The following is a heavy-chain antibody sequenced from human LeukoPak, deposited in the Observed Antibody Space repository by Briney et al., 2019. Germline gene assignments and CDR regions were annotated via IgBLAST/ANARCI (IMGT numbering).Heavy chain of an antibody. J-gene: IGHJ4*02. CDR3: ARIRGSYVFDY. Sequence: PGGSLRLSCAASGFTFSDYYMSWIRQAPGKGLEWVSYISSSTYTNYVDSVKGRFTISRNNAKNSMYLQMNGLRAEDTAVYYCARIRGSYVFDYWGQGTLVTVSS. V-gene: IGHV3-11*03. CDR2: ISSSTYT. D-gene: IGHD1-26*01. CDR1: GFTFSDYY.